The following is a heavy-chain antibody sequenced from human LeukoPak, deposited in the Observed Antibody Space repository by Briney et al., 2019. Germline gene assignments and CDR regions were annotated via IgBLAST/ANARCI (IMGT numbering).Heavy chain of an antibody. V-gene: IGHV3-9*01. J-gene: IGHJ3*01. Sequence: GGSLRLSFAASGFTFSSYAMSWVRQAPGKGLEWVSGISWNGGSMDYADSVKGRFTISRDNAKNSLYLQMNSLRTEDTALYYCAKGVGSSSYWAIDVWGQGTMVTVSS. D-gene: IGHD3-22*01. CDR2: ISWNGGSM. CDR3: AKGVGSSSYWAIDV. CDR1: GFTFSSYA.